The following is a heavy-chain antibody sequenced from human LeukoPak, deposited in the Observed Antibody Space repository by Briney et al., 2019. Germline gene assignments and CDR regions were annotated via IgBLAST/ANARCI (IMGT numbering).Heavy chain of an antibody. V-gene: IGHV1-46*01. CDR2: INPSGGRT. D-gene: IGHD3-3*01. CDR1: GYTFTSYY. Sequence: ASVKVSCKASGYTFTSYYMHWVRQAPGQGLEWMGIINPSGGRTTYAQNFQGRVTMTRDMSTSTVYMELSSLRSEDTAVYYCARDTDYWSGLTWGQGTLVTVSS. CDR3: ARDTDYWSGLT. J-gene: IGHJ5*02.